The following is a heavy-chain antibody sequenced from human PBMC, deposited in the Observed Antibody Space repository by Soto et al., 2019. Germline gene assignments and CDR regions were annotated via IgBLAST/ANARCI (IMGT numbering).Heavy chain of an antibody. CDR1: GFKFSDYS. J-gene: IGHJ4*02. D-gene: IGHD2-15*01. CDR3: ARDSAYSFDY. CDR2: IGTSTSTV. V-gene: IGHV3-48*01. Sequence: EVQLVESGGGLVQPGGSLRLSCTASGFKFSDYSMNWVRQAPGKGLEWASYIGTSTSTVYYAYSVEGRFSISRDNAKNSLYLQMNSLRGEDTAVYYFARDSAYSFDYWGQGILVTVSP.